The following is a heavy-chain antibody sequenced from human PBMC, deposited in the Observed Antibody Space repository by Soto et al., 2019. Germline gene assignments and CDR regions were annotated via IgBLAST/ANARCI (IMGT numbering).Heavy chain of an antibody. CDR2: ISSSSSYI. V-gene: IGHV3-21*01. J-gene: IGHJ3*02. CDR1: GFTFSSYS. Sequence: VGSLRLSCAASGFTFSSYSMSWVRQAPGKGLEWVSSISSSSSYIYYADSVKGRFAISRDNAKNSLYLQMNSLRAEDTAVYYCARDHSYYYGSETVYAFDIWGQGTMVTVSS. D-gene: IGHD3-10*01. CDR3: ARDHSYYYGSETVYAFDI.